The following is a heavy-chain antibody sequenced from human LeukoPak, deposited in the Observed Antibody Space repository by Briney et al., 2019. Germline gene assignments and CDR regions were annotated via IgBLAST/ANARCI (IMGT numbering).Heavy chain of an antibody. Sequence: GGSLRLSCAASGFTFSSYWMSWVRQAPGKGLEWVANIKQDGSEKYYIDSVKGRFTISRDNSKNTLYLHMNSLRAEDTAVYYCARAGVDSSGYYYQGFDYWGQGTQVTVSS. CDR1: GFTFSSYW. V-gene: IGHV3-7*01. J-gene: IGHJ4*02. CDR2: IKQDGSEK. CDR3: ARAGVDSSGYYYQGFDY. D-gene: IGHD3-3*01.